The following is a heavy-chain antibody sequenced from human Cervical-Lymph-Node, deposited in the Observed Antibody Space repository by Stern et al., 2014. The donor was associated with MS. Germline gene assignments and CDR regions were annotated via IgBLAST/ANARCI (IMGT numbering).Heavy chain of an antibody. CDR3: ARRVGRTTVTTFDP. CDR2: ISSNSTFR. Sequence: EVQLVESGGGLVKPGGSLRLSCAASGFSFSDYSMYWVRQSPGQGLEWVSSISSNSTFRHYADSVKGRFTISRDNANNSLFLHMNGLRGEDTATYYCARRVGRTTVTTFDPWGQGTLVTVSS. D-gene: IGHD4-17*01. CDR1: GFSFSDYS. V-gene: IGHV3-21*01. J-gene: IGHJ5*02.